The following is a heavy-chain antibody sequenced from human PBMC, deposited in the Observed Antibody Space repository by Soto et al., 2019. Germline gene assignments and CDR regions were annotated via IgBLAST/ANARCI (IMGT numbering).Heavy chain of an antibody. Sequence: SETLSLTCTVSGGSIRGYYWSWIRQPPGKGLEWIGYIYYSGSTNYNPSLKSRVTISIDTSKNQFSLKLSSVTAADTAVYYCARTYYDFWSGYWRWFDPWGQGTLVTVS. CDR1: GGSIRGYY. CDR2: IYYSGST. V-gene: IGHV4-59*01. CDR3: ARTYYDFWSGYWRWFDP. J-gene: IGHJ5*02. D-gene: IGHD3-3*01.